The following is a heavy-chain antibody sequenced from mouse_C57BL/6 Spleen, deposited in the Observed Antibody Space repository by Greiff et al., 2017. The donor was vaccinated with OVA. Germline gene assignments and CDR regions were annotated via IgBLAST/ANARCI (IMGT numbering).Heavy chain of an antibody. J-gene: IGHJ3*01. D-gene: IGHD4-1*01. CDR2: IYPGDGDT. V-gene: IGHV1-82*01. CDR1: GYAFSSSW. CDR3: ARTANCAFAY. Sequence: QVQLQQSGPELVKPGASVKISCKASGYAFSSSWMNWVKQRPGKGLEWIGRIYPGDGDTNSNGKLKGKATLTADKSSSTAYMQLSSLTSEDSAVYFCARTANCAFAYWGQGTLVTVSA.